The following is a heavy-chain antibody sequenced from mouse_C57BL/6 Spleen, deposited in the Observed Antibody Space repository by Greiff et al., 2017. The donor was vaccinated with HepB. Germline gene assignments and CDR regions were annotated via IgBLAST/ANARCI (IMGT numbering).Heavy chain of an antibody. Sequence: VQLQESGAELARPGASVKLSCKASGYTFTSYGISWVKQRTGQGLEWIGEIYPRSGNTYYNEKFKGKATLTADKSSSTAYMELRTLTSDDSAVYFCARFGLPFDYWGQGTTLTVSS. J-gene: IGHJ2*01. CDR1: GYTFTSYG. V-gene: IGHV1-81*01. CDR2: IYPRSGNT. CDR3: ARFGLPFDY. D-gene: IGHD2-10*01.